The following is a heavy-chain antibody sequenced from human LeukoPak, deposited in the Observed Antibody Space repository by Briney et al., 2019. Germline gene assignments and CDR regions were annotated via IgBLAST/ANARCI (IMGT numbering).Heavy chain of an antibody. CDR3: ARADWDTAMIDY. D-gene: IGHD5-18*01. V-gene: IGHV3-21*01. CDR1: GYTFSSYS. J-gene: IGHJ4*02. CDR2: ISSSSSYI. Sequence: GGSLRLSCAASGYTFSSYSMNWVRQAPGKGLEWVSSISSSSSYIYYADSVKGRFTISRDNAKNSLYLQMNSLRAEDTAVYYCARADWDTAMIDYWGQGTLVTVSS.